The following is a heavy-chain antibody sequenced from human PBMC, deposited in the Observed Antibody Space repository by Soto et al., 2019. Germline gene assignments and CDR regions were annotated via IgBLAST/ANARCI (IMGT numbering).Heavy chain of an antibody. V-gene: IGHV1-69*04. Sequence: SVKVSCKASGGTFSSYTISWVRQAPGQGLEWMGRIIPILGIANYAQKFQGRVTITADKSTSTAYMELSSLRSEDTAVYYCARDDSYCSGGSCYSRDAFDIWGQGTMVTVSS. D-gene: IGHD2-15*01. CDR1: GGTFSSYT. CDR3: ARDDSYCSGGSCYSRDAFDI. CDR2: IIPILGIA. J-gene: IGHJ3*02.